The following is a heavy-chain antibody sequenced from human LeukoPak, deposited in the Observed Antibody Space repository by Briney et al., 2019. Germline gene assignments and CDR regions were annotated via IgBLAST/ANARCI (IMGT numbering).Heavy chain of an antibody. D-gene: IGHD3-22*01. Sequence: GGSLRLSCAVSGIILTNYGMSWVRQAPGKGLEWVSAISNDGGGTTYADFVNGRFTISRDNSKNTLFLQMNSLRAEDTALYYCAKGSSGYFADLWGQGTLVTVSS. CDR3: AKGSSGYFADL. J-gene: IGHJ5*02. CDR2: ISNDGGGT. CDR1: GIILTNYG. V-gene: IGHV3-23*01.